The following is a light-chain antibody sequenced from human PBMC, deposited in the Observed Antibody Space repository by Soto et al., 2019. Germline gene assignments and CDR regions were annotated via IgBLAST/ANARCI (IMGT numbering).Light chain of an antibody. CDR2: GAS. J-gene: IGKJ4*01. CDR1: QSVSSN. CDR3: QQYNNWPLT. Sequence: EIVMTQSPATLSVSPGERATLSCRASQSVSSNLAWYQQKPGQAPRLLIYGASTRATGIPARFSGSGSGTEFILTISSLQSVDFAVYYCQQYNNWPLTFGGGTKVEIK. V-gene: IGKV3-15*01.